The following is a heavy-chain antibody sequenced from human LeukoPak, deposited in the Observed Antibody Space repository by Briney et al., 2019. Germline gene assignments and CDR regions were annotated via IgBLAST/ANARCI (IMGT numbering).Heavy chain of an antibody. CDR3: VREVSRITMTIVVKKFDH. D-gene: IGHD3-22*01. CDR1: GGSFIGFH. CDR2: INHSGST. V-gene: IGHV4-34*01. J-gene: IGHJ4*02. Sequence: SETLSLTCAVYGGSFIGFHWNWIRQAPGKGLEWIGDINHSGSTNYNPSLTSRVTISVDPSKNQFSLNLSSVTAADTAVYYCVREVSRITMTIVVKKFDHWGQGTLVTVSS.